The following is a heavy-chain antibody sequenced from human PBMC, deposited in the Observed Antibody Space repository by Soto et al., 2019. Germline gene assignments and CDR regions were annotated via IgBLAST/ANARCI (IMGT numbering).Heavy chain of an antibody. J-gene: IGHJ5*02. CDR3: ARHRHPRGTVGATSPLDP. D-gene: IGHD1-26*01. V-gene: IGHV3-53*01. Sequence: GGSPRLSCAISGFSVSSNYLSWVRQAPGKGLEWVSVHYSGGSTYYADSVQGRFTISRDKSNNTLYPQMRRVRAEDTAVYFCARHRHPRGTVGATSPLDPWGQGTQVTVSS. CDR1: GFSVSSNY. CDR2: HYSGGST.